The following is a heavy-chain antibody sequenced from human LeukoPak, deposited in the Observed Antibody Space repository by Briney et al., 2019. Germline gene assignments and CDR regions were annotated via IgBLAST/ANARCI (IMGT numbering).Heavy chain of an antibody. D-gene: IGHD6-19*01. CDR3: ARAIYSSTPGYGY. CDR1: GYTFTSYA. Sequence: GASVKVSCKASGYTFTSYAMHWVRQAPGQRLEWMGWINAGNGNTKYSQKFQGRVTITRDTSASTAYMELSSLRSKDTAVYYCARAIYSSTPGYGYWGQGTLVTVSS. CDR2: INAGNGNT. J-gene: IGHJ4*02. V-gene: IGHV1-3*01.